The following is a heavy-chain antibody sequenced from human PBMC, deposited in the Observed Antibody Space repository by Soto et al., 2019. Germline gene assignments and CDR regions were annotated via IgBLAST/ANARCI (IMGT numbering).Heavy chain of an antibody. CDR1: GFTFSSNW. CDR3: ATVGTGSYNWFDP. CDR2: INSDGTTT. Sequence: EVQLVESGGGLVQPGGSLRLSCAASGFTFSSNWMHWVRQAPGKGLVWVARINSDGTTTTYADPVKGRFTISRDNAKNTVYLQMNSLRVEDTAVNYCATVGTGSYNWFDPWGRGTLVTVSS. D-gene: IGHD3-10*01. J-gene: IGHJ5*02. V-gene: IGHV3-74*01.